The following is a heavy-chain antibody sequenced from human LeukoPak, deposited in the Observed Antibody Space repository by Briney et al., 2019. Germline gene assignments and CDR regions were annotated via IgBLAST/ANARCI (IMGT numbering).Heavy chain of an antibody. J-gene: IGHJ6*02. CDR1: GYTFTSYG. Sequence: ASVKVSCKASGYTFTSYGISWVRQAPGQGLEWMGWIRAYNGNTNYAQKLQGRVTMTTDTSTSTAYMELRSLRSDDAAVYYCARVGMKRSGSYYPYYYYGMDVWGQGTTVTVSS. CDR2: IRAYNGNT. CDR3: ARVGMKRSGSYYPYYYYGMDV. D-gene: IGHD3-10*01. V-gene: IGHV1-18*01.